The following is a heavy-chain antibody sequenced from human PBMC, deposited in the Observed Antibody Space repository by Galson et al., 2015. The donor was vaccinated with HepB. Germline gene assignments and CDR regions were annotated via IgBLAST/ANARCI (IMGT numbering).Heavy chain of an antibody. CDR1: GGTFNSHG. Sequence: SVKVSCKASGGTFNSHGFSWVRQAPGQGLEYMGQIFPVFGTTNYPQKFRGRVTLTADESTRTASLELSSLRSEDTAVDYCAAMTTLTGGVDFCGQGTVVIVSS. V-gene: IGHV1-69*13. CDR2: IFPVFGTT. J-gene: IGHJ4*02. D-gene: IGHD1-1*01. CDR3: AAMTTLTGGVDF.